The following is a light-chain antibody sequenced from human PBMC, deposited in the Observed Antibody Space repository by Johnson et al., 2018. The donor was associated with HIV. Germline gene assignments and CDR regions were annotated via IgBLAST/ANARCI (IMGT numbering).Light chain of an antibody. Sequence: QSVLTQPPSVSAAPGQMVSISCSGSSSNIGKNYVSWYQQFPGTAPKLLIHENKKRPSGIPDRFSGSKSGTSATLDITGLQTGDEADYYCGTWDSSLSAAFGTGTKVT. CDR3: GTWDSSLSAA. CDR1: SSNIGKNY. CDR2: ENK. J-gene: IGLJ1*01. V-gene: IGLV1-51*02.